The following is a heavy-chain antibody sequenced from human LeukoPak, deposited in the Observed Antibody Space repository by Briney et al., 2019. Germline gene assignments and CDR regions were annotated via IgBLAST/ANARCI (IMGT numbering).Heavy chain of an antibody. V-gene: IGHV4-39*01. D-gene: IGHD3-22*01. CDR1: LGSISSTAYY. J-gene: IGHJ3*02. CDR2: IYYSGST. Sequence: KSSETLSLTCTVSLGSISSTAYYWGWIRQPPGKGLEWIGSIYYSGSTYYNPSLKSRVTISVDTSKNQFSLKLSSVTAADTAVYYCARLRYTMIVGTDAFDIWGQGTMVTVSS. CDR3: ARLRYTMIVGTDAFDI.